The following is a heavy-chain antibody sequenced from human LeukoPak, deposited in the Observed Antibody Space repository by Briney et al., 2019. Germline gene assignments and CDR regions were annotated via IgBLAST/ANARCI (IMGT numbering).Heavy chain of an antibody. CDR3: ARVFFGGSYYVDAFDI. CDR2: INHSGIT. CDR1: GGSFSDYY. J-gene: IGHJ3*02. D-gene: IGHD1-26*01. Sequence: SETLSLTCAVYGGSFSDYYWSWIRQPPGKGLEWIGEINHSGITSYNPSLKSGVTISVDTSKNQFSLKLSSVTAADTAVYYCARVFFGGSYYVDAFDIWGQGTMVTVSS. V-gene: IGHV4-34*01.